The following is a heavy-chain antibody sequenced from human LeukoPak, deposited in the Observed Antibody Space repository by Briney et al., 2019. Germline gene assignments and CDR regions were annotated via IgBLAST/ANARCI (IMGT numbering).Heavy chain of an antibody. CDR3: ARDRLLSMVASYWRGVYFDS. Sequence: ASVKVSCKASGYTFTGYYMHWVRQAPGQGLEWMGWINPNSGGTNYAQKFQGRVTMTRDTSISTAYMELSRLTSDDTAVYYCARDRLLSMVASYWRGVYFDSWGQGTLVTVSS. V-gene: IGHV1-2*02. J-gene: IGHJ4*02. D-gene: IGHD4/OR15-4a*01. CDR2: INPNSGGT. CDR1: GYTFTGYY.